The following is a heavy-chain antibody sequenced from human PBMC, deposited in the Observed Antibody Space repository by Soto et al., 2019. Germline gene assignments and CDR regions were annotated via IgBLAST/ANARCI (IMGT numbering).Heavy chain of an antibody. CDR3: ASSHFGLRSRRDYYCYMDV. D-gene: IGHD3-3*01. Sequence: PSETLSLTCAVYGGSFSGYYWSWIRQPPGKGLEWIGEINHSGSTNYNPSLKSRVTISVDTSKNQFSLKLSSVTAADTAVYYCASSHFGLRSRRDYYCYMDVWGKGTTVTVSS. CDR1: GGSFSGYY. J-gene: IGHJ6*03. CDR2: INHSGST. V-gene: IGHV4-34*01.